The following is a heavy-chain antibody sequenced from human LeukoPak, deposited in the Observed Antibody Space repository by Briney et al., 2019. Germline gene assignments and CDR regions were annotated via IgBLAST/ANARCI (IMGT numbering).Heavy chain of an antibody. J-gene: IGHJ4*02. V-gene: IGHV3-7*01. CDR1: GFTFSSYW. Sequence: QPRGPLRLYCAASGFTFSSYWMSWVRQAPGKGLEWVANIKQDGSEKYYVDSVKGRFTISRDNAKNSLYLQMNSLRAEDTAVYYCARVSLLGYHSSGPFDYWGQGTLVTVSS. D-gene: IGHD3-22*01. CDR3: ARVSLLGYHSSGPFDY. CDR2: IKQDGSEK.